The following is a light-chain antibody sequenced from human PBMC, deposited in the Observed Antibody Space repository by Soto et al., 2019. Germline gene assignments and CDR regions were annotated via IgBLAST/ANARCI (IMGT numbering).Light chain of an antibody. Sequence: IVMTQSPATLSVSPGERATLSCRASQSVSSNLAWFQQEPGQAPRLLIFDASTRATGIPARFSGSGSGTEFTLTISSLQSEDFALYYCQQYGNWPRTFGQGTKVEIK. CDR2: DAS. J-gene: IGKJ1*01. CDR1: QSVSSN. CDR3: QQYGNWPRT. V-gene: IGKV3-15*01.